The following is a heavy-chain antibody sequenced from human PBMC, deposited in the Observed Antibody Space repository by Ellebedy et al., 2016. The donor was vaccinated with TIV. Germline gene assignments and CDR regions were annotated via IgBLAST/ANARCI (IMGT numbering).Heavy chain of an antibody. CDR2: IYPDDSDT. J-gene: IGHJ4*02. V-gene: IGHV5-51*01. CDR1: GYSFTNYW. CDR3: ARQGEAPLDY. Sequence: KVSCKGSGYSFTNYWIGWVRQMPGKGLEWMGIIYPDDSDTRFGPSFQGQVTIPADKSISTAYLQWSSLKASDTAMYYCARQGEAPLDYWGQGTLVTVSS.